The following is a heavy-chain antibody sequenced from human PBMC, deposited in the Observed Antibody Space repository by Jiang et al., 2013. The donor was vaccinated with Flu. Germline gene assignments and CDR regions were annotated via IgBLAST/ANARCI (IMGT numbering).Heavy chain of an antibody. V-gene: IGHV3-23*01. CDR2: YGSGGST. J-gene: IGHJ4*02. CDR3: VGRYYDSSGYYDY. D-gene: IGHD3-22*01. Sequence: ERVVSYYGSGGSTYYADSVKGRFTISRDNSKNTLYLQMNSLRAEDTAVYYCVGRYYDSSGYYDYWGQGTLVTVSS.